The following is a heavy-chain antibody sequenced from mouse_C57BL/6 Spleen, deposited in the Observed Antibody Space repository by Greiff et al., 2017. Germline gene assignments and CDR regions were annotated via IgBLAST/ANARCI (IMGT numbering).Heavy chain of an antibody. CDR1: GYTFTSYG. Sequence: VKLVESGAELARPGASVKLSCKASGYTFTSYGISWVKQRTGQGLEWIGEIYPRSGNTYYNEKFKGKATLTADKSSSTAYMELRRLTSEDSAVYFCSRKTVDYGGGYFDVWGTGTTVTVSS. J-gene: IGHJ1*03. CDR3: SRKTVDYGGGYFDV. V-gene: IGHV1-81*01. CDR2: IYPRSGNT. D-gene: IGHD2-4*01.